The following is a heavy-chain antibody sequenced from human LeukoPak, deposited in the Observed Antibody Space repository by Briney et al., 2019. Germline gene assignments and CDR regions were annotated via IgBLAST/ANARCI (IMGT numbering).Heavy chain of an antibody. CDR2: IYTSGST. V-gene: IGHV4-4*07. CDR1: GGSISSYY. J-gene: IGHJ4*02. CDR3: AATYSSGWYYFDY. D-gene: IGHD6-19*01. Sequence: SETLSLTCTVSGGSISSYYWSWIRQPAGKGLGWIGRIYTSGSTNYNPSLKSRVTMSVDTSKNQFSLRLSSVTAADTAVYYCAATYSSGWYYFDYWGQGTLVTVSS.